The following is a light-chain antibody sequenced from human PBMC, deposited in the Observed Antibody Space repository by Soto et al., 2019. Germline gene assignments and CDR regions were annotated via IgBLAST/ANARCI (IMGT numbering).Light chain of an antibody. CDR1: QSISSW. Sequence: DIQLTQSPSTLSASVGDRVTITCRASQSISSWLAWYQQKPGAAPKLLIYEASTLESGVPSRFSGSRSGTEFPLTVSSLQPDDFANYCCQQYNDSFPYTFGQGTKVDIK. CDR3: QQYNDSFPYT. CDR2: EAS. J-gene: IGKJ2*01. V-gene: IGKV1-5*03.